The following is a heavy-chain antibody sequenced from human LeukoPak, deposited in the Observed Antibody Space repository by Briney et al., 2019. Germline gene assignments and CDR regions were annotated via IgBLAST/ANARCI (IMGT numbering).Heavy chain of an antibody. CDR1: GYTFTGYY. Sequence: GASVKVSCKASGYTFTGYYMHWVRQAPGQGLEWMGWINPNSGGTNYAQKLQGRVTMTRDTSISTAYMELSRLRSDDTAVYYCARDPWYCSGGSCYSLKNRYYFDYWGQGTLVTVSS. D-gene: IGHD2-15*01. CDR2: INPNSGGT. V-gene: IGHV1-2*02. J-gene: IGHJ4*02. CDR3: ARDPWYCSGGSCYSLKNRYYFDY.